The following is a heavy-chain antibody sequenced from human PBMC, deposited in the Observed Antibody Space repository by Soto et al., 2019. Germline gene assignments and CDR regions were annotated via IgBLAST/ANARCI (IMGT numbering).Heavy chain of an antibody. Sequence: GGSLRLSCAASGFTFSSYGMHWVRQAPGKGLEWVAVIWYDGSNKYYADSVKGRFTISRDNSKNTLYLQMNSLRAEDTAVYYCARDPGRGYLPFDYWGQGTLVNVSS. CDR2: IWYDGSNK. D-gene: IGHD3-22*01. CDR1: GFTFSSYG. V-gene: IGHV3-33*01. J-gene: IGHJ4*02. CDR3: ARDPGRGYLPFDY.